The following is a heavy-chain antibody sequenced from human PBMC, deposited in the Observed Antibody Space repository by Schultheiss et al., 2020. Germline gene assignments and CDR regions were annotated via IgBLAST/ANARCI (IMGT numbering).Heavy chain of an antibody. Sequence: GESLKISCAASGFTFSNAWMNWVRQAPGKGLEWVGRIKSKTDGGTTDYAAPVKGRFTISRDDSKNTLYLQMNSLKTEDTAVYYCTTAFHGDYVVYWGQGTLVTVSS. CDR3: TTAFHGDYVVY. CDR1: GFTFSNAW. J-gene: IGHJ4*02. CDR2: IKSKTDGGTT. V-gene: IGHV3-15*07. D-gene: IGHD4-17*01.